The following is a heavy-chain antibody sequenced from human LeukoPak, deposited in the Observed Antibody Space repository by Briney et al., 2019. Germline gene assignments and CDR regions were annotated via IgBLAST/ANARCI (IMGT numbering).Heavy chain of an antibody. CDR3: ARGAWDDILTGYRDFDI. Sequence: SETLSLTCTVSGGPISTSNYYWGWIRQPPGKGLEWIGYIYYSGSTNYNPSLKSRVTISVDTSKNQFSLKLSSVTAADTAVYYCARGAWDDILTGYRDFDIWGQGTMVTVSS. J-gene: IGHJ3*02. CDR2: IYYSGST. V-gene: IGHV4-61*05. CDR1: GGPISTSNYY. D-gene: IGHD3-9*01.